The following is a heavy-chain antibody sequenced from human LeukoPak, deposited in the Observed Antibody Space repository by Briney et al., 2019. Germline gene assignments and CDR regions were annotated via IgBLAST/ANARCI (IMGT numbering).Heavy chain of an antibody. J-gene: IGHJ5*02. CDR2: IIPIFGTA. CDR3: ARGSRKYQLLAWFDP. CDR1: GGTFSSYA. Sequence: EASVKVSCKASGGTFSSYAISWVRQAPGQGLEWMGGIIPIFGTANYVRKFQGRVTITADESTSTAYMELSSLRSEDTAVYYCARGSRKYQLLAWFDPWGQGTLVTVSS. V-gene: IGHV1-69*13. D-gene: IGHD2-2*01.